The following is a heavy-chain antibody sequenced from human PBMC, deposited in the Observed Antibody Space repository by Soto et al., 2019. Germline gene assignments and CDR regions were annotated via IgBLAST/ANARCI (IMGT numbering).Heavy chain of an antibody. Sequence: EVQLLESGGGLVQPGGSLRLSCAASGFTFSSYAMSWVRQAPGKGLEWVSVISGSGYITYYAVSVKGRFTISRDNSKNTLYLQMNSLRAEDTAVYYCTASSDWYNAFDIWGQGTMVTVSS. CDR3: TASSDWYNAFDI. CDR2: ISGSGYIT. D-gene: IGHD6-19*01. V-gene: IGHV3-23*01. J-gene: IGHJ3*02. CDR1: GFTFSSYA.